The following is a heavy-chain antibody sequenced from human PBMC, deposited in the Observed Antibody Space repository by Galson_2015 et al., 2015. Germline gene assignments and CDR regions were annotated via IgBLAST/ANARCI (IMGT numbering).Heavy chain of an antibody. D-gene: IGHD6-19*01. CDR1: GFTFSSYA. CDR3: AKSARSSGWYFDF. V-gene: IGHV3-23*01. J-gene: IGHJ4*02. CDR2: ISGGGGST. Sequence: SLRLSCAASGFTFSSYAMSWVRQAPGKGLEWVSAISGGGGSTYYADSVKGRFTISRDISKSTLYLQMNSLRAEDTAVYYCAKSARSSGWYFDFWGQGTLVTVSS.